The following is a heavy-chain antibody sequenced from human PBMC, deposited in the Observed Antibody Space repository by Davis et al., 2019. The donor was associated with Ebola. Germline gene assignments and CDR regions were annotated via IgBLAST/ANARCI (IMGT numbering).Heavy chain of an antibody. CDR2: IIPIFGTA. V-gene: IGHV1-69*13. CDR1: GGTFSSYA. J-gene: IGHJ4*02. Sequence: SVKVSCKASGGTFSSYAISWVRQAPGQGLEWMGGIIPIFGTANYAQKFQGRVTITADESTSTAYMELSSLRSEDTAVYYCAREAQSLYYGSGSYKTHLDYWGQGTLVTVSS. D-gene: IGHD3-10*01. CDR3: AREAQSLYYGSGSYKTHLDY.